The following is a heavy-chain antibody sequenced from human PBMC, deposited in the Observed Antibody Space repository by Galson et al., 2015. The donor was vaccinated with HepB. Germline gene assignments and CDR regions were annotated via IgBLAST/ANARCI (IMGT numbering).Heavy chain of an antibody. Sequence: SVKVSCKASGFTFSSYAISWVRQAPGQGLEWMGGIVPIFGTANYAQTLQGRVTITADESTSTAYTELSSLRSEDTAVYYCATSRPTPYCGGDCGSYWGQGTLVTVSS. J-gene: IGHJ4*02. CDR2: IVPIFGTA. CDR3: ATSRPTPYCGGDCGSY. D-gene: IGHD2-21*02. V-gene: IGHV1-69*13. CDR1: GFTFSSYA.